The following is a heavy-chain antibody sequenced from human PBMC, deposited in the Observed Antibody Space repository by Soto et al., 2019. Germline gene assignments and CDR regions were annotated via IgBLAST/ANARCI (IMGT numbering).Heavy chain of an antibody. CDR3: AGGRSGWYAEFDF. V-gene: IGHV3-13*01. CDR1: GFTFSSYD. Sequence: EVQLVESGGGLVQPGGSLRLSCAASGFTFSSYDMHWVRQTAGKGLEWVAAIGTTGDAYYPGSATGRFTISRENAKNSLYLQMNNLRVGDTAVYFCAGGRSGWYAEFDFWGQGTQVTVPS. J-gene: IGHJ4*02. D-gene: IGHD6-19*01. CDR2: IGTTGDA.